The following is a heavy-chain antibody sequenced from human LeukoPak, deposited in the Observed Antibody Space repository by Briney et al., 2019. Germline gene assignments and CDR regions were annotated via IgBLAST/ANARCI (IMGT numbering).Heavy chain of an antibody. CDR2: INPNSGGT. CDR3: ARDRHYYGSGSYEDWFDP. Sequence: ASVKVSCKASGYTLTGYYMHWVRQAPGQGREWMGWINPNSGGTNYAQKFQGRVTMTRDTSISTAYMELSRLRYEDTAVYYCARDRHYYGSGSYEDWFDPWGQGTLVTVSS. D-gene: IGHD3-10*01. CDR1: GYTLTGYY. J-gene: IGHJ5*02. V-gene: IGHV1-2*02.